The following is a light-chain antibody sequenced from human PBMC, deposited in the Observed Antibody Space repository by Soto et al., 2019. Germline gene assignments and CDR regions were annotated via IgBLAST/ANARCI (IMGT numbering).Light chain of an antibody. CDR3: QQRSNWPIT. Sequence: ELVLTQSPATPSFPPGEIATLSCRASQSVSNNYLAWYQQKPGQAPRLLIYGASNRATGIPDRFSGSGSGTDFTLTISRLEPEDFAVYYCQQRSNWPITFGQGRRLEI. V-gene: IGKV3D-20*02. J-gene: IGKJ5*01. CDR2: GAS. CDR1: QSVSNNY.